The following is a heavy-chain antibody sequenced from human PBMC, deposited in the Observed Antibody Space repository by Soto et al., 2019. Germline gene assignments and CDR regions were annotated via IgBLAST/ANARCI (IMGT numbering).Heavy chain of an antibody. CDR1: GYTFSSYD. J-gene: IGHJ5*01. CDR3: ARVQGGRQFAGSLPTENWFDY. D-gene: IGHD2-15*01. CDR2: ISVHKGNT. V-gene: IGHV1-18*04. Sequence: QVQLVQSGPEVKKPGASVKVSCKASGYTFSSYDFTWVRQAPGQGLEWMGWISVHKGNTNHALKFQGRVTMTTDTSTSTIYMELRSLRSDDTAVYYCARVQGGRQFAGSLPTENWFDYCGQGTLVTVSS.